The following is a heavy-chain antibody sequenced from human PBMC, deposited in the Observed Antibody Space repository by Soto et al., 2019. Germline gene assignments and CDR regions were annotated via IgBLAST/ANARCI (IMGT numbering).Heavy chain of an antibody. CDR3: AREPYGGNLAFDY. J-gene: IGHJ4*02. CDR1: GGSISSGDYY. D-gene: IGHD4-17*01. Sequence: SETLSLTCTVSGGSISSGDYYWSWIRQPPGKGLEWIGYIYYSGSTYYNPSLKSRVTISVDTSKNQFSLKLSSVTAADTAVYYCAREPYGGNLAFDYWGQGTLVTVSS. V-gene: IGHV4-30-4*01. CDR2: IYYSGST.